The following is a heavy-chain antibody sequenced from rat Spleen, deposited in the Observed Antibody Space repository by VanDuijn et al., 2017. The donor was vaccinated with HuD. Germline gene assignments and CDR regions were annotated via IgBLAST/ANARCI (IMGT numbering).Heavy chain of an antibody. J-gene: IGHJ3*01. V-gene: IGHV5-25*01. CDR3: ALESD. Sequence: EVQLVESDGGLVQPGRSLKLSCAASGFTFSNYYMAWVRQAPTKGLEWVASISIGGGNTYYRDSVKGRFTISRDNAKSTLYLQMDSLRSEDSATYYCALESDWGQGTLVTVSS. D-gene: IGHD4-2*01. CDR1: GFTFSNYY. CDR2: ISIGGGNT.